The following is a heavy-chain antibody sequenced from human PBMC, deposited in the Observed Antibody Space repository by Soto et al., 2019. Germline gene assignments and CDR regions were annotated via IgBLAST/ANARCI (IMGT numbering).Heavy chain of an antibody. CDR2: IHYRGTT. D-gene: IGHD6-19*01. CDR1: SGTLSNFY. J-gene: IGHJ4*02. Sequence: SETLSLTCTVSSGTLSNFYWSWVRQPPGKGLEWIGYIHYRGTTNYNPSLKSRVIMSVDTSKNQFSLTLNSVTAADTDVYYCTRSRTTGWFSPVDSWGQGISVTVSS. V-gene: IGHV4-59*01. CDR3: TRSRTTGWFSPVDS.